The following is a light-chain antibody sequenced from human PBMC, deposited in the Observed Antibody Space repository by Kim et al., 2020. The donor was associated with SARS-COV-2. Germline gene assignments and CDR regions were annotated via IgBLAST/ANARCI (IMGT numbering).Light chain of an antibody. CDR1: SLKTSY. V-gene: IGLV3-19*01. CDR2: DKN. Sequence: SSELTQDPAVSVALGQTVTITCRGDSLKTSYAGWSQQKAGKAPILVIYDKNSRPSGVPDRFSGSSSGNTASLTITGAQAEDEAYYYCNSRDTTGHHVVFGGGTKVTVL. CDR3: NSRDTTGHHVV. J-gene: IGLJ2*01.